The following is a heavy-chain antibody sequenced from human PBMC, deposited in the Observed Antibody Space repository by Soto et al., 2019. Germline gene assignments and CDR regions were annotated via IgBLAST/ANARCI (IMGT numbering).Heavy chain of an antibody. J-gene: IGHJ4*02. CDR1: GFTFSSSG. D-gene: IGHD3-10*01. CDR2: IGGSGGST. Sequence: EVQLLESGGGLVQPGGSLRLSCAASGFTFSSSGMSWVRQVPGKGLEWVSAIGGSGGSTYYADSVKGRFTISRDNSKNTLYLQMNTLRAEDTAVYYCAKARGLDGSGRYYNIVYWGQGTLVTVSS. CDR3: AKARGLDGSGRYYNIVY. V-gene: IGHV3-23*01.